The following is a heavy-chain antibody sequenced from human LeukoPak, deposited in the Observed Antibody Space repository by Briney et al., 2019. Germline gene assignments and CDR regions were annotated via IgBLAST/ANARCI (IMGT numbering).Heavy chain of an antibody. CDR3: ARGSSSWFDWYFDL. D-gene: IGHD6-13*01. J-gene: IGHJ2*01. CDR1: GGSISSYY. CDR2: IYTSGST. Sequence: SETLSLTCTVSGGSISSYYWSWIRQPAGKGLGWIGRIYTSGSTNYNPSLKSRVTMSVDTSKNQFSLKLSSVTAADTAVYYCARGSSSWFDWYFDLWGRGTLVTVSS. V-gene: IGHV4-4*07.